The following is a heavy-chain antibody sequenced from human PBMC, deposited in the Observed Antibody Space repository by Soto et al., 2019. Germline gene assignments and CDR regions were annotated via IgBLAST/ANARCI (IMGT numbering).Heavy chain of an antibody. CDR2: INPSGGST. CDR1: GYTFTSYY. V-gene: IGHV1-46*03. Sequence: ASVKVSCKASGYTFTSYYMLWVRQAPGQGLEWMGIINPSGGSTSYAQKFQGRVTMTRDTSTSTVYMELSSLRSEDTAVYYCARVAYYDSSGYHQDYFDYWGQGTLVTVAS. J-gene: IGHJ4*02. CDR3: ARVAYYDSSGYHQDYFDY. D-gene: IGHD3-22*01.